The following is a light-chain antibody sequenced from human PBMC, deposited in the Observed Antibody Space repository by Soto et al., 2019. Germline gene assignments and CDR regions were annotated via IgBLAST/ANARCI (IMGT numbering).Light chain of an antibody. V-gene: IGKV3-20*01. CDR3: QQYGSSPSLT. Sequence: EIVLTQSPGTLSLSPGEGATLSCRASQSISGTYLAWYQQKPGQAPRLLIYGASSRATGIPDRFSGSGSGTDFTLTVSRLEPEDFAFYYCQQYGSSPSLTFGGGTKVEI. J-gene: IGKJ4*01. CDR1: QSISGTY. CDR2: GAS.